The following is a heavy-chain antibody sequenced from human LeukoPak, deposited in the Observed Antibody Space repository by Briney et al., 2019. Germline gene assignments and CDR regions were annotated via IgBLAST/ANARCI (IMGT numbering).Heavy chain of an antibody. CDR2: IRSKTYGGTT. V-gene: IGHV3-49*04. J-gene: IGHJ5*02. CDR3: TRDSGASGGSCYP. Sequence: GGSLRLSCTASGFIFGDYAMSWVRQAPGKGLEWAGFIRSKTYGGTTEYAASVKGRFIISRDDSKSIAYLQMNSLKTEDTAVYYCTRDSGASGGSCYPWGQGTLVTVSS. D-gene: IGHD2-15*01. CDR1: GFIFGDYA.